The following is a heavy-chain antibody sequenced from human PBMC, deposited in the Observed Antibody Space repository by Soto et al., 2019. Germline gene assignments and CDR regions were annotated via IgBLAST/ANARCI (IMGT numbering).Heavy chain of an antibody. CDR3: ARGRLAYILDS. CDR1: GGSISDYF. J-gene: IGHJ5*01. D-gene: IGHD4-4*01. CDR2: VHSSGST. V-gene: IGHV4-59*01. Sequence: PSETLSLTCTVSGGSISDYFWTWIRRPPGKGLEWIASVHSSGSTNYNPSLRSRVTISVDTSKKQFSLKLTSVTAADTAVYFCARGRLAYILDSWGHGILVTVSS.